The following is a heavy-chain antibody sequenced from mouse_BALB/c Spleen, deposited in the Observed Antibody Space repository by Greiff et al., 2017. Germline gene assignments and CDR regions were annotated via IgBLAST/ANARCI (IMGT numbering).Heavy chain of an antibody. D-gene: IGHD1-1*01. J-gene: IGHJ1*01. Sequence: VQLQQSGTVLARPGASVKMSCKASGYSFTSYWMHWVKQRPGQGLEWIGAIYPGNSDTSYNQKFKGKAKLTAVTSASTAYMELSSLTNEDSAVYYCTAFTVVATYWYFDVWGAGTTVTVSS. CDR3: TAFTVVATYWYFDV. CDR1: GYSFTSYW. CDR2: IYPGNSDT. V-gene: IGHV1-5*01.